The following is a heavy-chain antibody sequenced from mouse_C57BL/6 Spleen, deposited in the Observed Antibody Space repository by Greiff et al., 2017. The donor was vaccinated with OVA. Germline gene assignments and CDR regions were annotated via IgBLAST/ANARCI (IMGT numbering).Heavy chain of an antibody. V-gene: IGHV1-69*01. J-gene: IGHJ2*01. CDR1: GYTFTSYW. CDR2: IDPSDSCT. CDR3: ARLGTGTFPLFDY. D-gene: IGHD4-1*01. Sequence: VQLQQPGAELVMPGASVKLSCKASGYTFTSYWMHWVKQRPGQGLEWIGEIDPSDSCTTYNQKFKGKSTLTVDKSSSTAYMQLSSLTSEDSAVYDCARLGTGTFPLFDYWGQGTTLTVSS.